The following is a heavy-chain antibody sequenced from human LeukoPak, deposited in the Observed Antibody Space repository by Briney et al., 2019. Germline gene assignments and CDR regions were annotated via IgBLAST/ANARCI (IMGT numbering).Heavy chain of an antibody. V-gene: IGHV1-8*02. CDR3: ARERWYPIDSSGYLIDY. Sequence: GASVKVSCKASGYTFTSYDINWVRQATGQGLEWMGWMNPNSGNTGYAQKLQGRVTMTTDTSTSTAYMELRSLRSDDTAVYYCARERWYPIDSSGYLIDYWGQGTLVTVSS. CDR1: GYTFTSYD. D-gene: IGHD3-22*01. CDR2: MNPNSGNT. J-gene: IGHJ4*02.